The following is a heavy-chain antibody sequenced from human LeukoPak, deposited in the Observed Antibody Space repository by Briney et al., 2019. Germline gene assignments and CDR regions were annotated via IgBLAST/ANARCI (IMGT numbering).Heavy chain of an antibody. V-gene: IGHV3-30-3*01. Sequence: PGGSLRLSCAASGFTFSSYAMHWVRQAPGKGLEWVAVISYDGSNKYYADSVKGRFTISRDNSKNTLYLQMNSLRAEDTAVYYCARDRSELQPRLLHYYGMDVWGQGTTVTVSS. CDR3: ARDRSELQPRLLHYYGMDV. CDR1: GFTFSSYA. J-gene: IGHJ6*02. D-gene: IGHD6-13*01. CDR2: ISYDGSNK.